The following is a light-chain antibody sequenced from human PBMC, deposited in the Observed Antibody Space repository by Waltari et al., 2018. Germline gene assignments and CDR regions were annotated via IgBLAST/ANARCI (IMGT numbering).Light chain of an antibody. CDR2: DAS. J-gene: IGKJ4*01. CDR1: QSVSSY. V-gene: IGKV3-11*01. Sequence: EIVLTQSPATLSLSPGERATLSCRARQSVSSYLAWYQQKPGQAPRLLIYDASNRATGIPARFSGSVSGTDFTLTISSLEPEDFAVYYCQQRSNWPPVFGGGTKVEIK. CDR3: QQRSNWPPV.